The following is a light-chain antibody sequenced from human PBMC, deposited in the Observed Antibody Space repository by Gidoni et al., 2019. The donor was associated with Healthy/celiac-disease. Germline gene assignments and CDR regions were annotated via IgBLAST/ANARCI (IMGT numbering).Light chain of an antibody. Sequence: DIQRTQTPSSLSASVGDRVTRTCRASQSISSYLNWDQQKPGNAPKLLIYAASSLQSGVPSRFSGSGSGTDFTLTISSLQPEYFATSVCQHSYSTPRTFGGGTKVEIK. J-gene: IGKJ4*01. V-gene: IGKV1-39*01. CDR1: QSISSY. CDR3: QHSYSTPRT. CDR2: AAS.